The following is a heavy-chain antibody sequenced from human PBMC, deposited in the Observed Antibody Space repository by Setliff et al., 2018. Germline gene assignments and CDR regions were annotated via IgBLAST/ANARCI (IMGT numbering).Heavy chain of an antibody. CDR3: ARGPLHYDFWSGYYTVSWFDP. D-gene: IGHD3-3*01. Sequence: GASVKVSCKASGYTFTSYAMNWVRQAPGQGLEWMGWINTNTGNPTYAQGFTGRFVFSLDTSVSTAYLQIRSLKAEDTAVYYCARGPLHYDFWSGYYTVSWFDPWGQGTLVTVSS. CDR2: INTNTGNP. J-gene: IGHJ5*02. CDR1: GYTFTSYA. V-gene: IGHV7-4-1*02.